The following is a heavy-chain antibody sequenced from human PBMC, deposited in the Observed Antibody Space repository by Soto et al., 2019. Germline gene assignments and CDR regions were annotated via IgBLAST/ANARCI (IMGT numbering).Heavy chain of an antibody. CDR2: ISSSGSTI. D-gene: IGHD3-22*01. CDR1: GFTFSSYE. V-gene: IGHV3-48*03. J-gene: IGHJ3*02. Sequence: GGSLRLSCAASGFTFSSYEMNWVRQAPGKGLEWVSYISSSGSTIYYADSVKGRFTISRDNAKNSPYLQMNSLRAEDTAVYYCARGGQYYYDSSGYSLFGTFDIWGQGTMVTVSS. CDR3: ARGGQYYYDSSGYSLFGTFDI.